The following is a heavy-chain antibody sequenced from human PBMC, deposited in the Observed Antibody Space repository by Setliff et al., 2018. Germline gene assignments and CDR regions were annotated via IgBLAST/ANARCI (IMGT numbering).Heavy chain of an antibody. CDR3: ARGGGFLEWLLLRRDAFDI. CDR1: GFTFSSYS. Sequence: PGESLKISCAASGFTFSSYSMNWVRQAPGKGLEWVSSISSSSSYIYYADSVKGRFTISRDNAKNSLYLQMNSLKAEDTAVYYGARGGGFLEWLLLRRDAFDIWGQGTMVTVSS. V-gene: IGHV3-21*01. CDR2: ISSSSSYI. J-gene: IGHJ3*02. D-gene: IGHD3-3*01.